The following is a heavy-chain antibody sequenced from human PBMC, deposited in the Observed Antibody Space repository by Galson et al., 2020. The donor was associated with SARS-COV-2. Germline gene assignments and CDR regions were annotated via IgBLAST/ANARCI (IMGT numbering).Heavy chain of an antibody. V-gene: IGHV3-64*01. CDR3: ARGNVAVPAAPLYNWFDP. D-gene: IGHD2-2*01. CDR1: GFSFGDYA. CDR2: ITADGETT. Sequence: GGSLSLSCEASGFSFGDYAMHWVRQAPGKGLEYVSAITADGETTYYAKSRKDRFIISRDNSKNMLFLQLGSLREEDTAVYFCARGNVAVPAAPLYNWFDPWGQGTLVTVSS. J-gene: IGHJ5*02.